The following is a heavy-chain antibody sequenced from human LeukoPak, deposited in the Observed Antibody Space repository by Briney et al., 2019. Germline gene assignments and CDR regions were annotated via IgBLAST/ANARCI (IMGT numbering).Heavy chain of an antibody. D-gene: IGHD3-22*01. CDR2: IYSGGST. CDR3: PKGGDSSGYLVYFQH. V-gene: IGHV3-66*01. Sequence: GGSLRLSCAASEFSVGSNYMTWVRQAPGKGLEWVSLIYSGGSTYYADSVKGRFTISRDNSKNTLYLQMNSLRAEDTAVYYCPKGGDSSGYLVYFQHWGQGTLVTVSS. CDR1: EFSVGSNY. J-gene: IGHJ1*01.